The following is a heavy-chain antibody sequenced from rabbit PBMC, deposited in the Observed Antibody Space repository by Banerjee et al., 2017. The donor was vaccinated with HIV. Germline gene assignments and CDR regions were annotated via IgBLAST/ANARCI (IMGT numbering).Heavy chain of an antibody. Sequence: QQQLEESGGGLVQPEGSLTLTCKASGIDFSSYYYLCWIRQAPGKGLELIACIDAGNSGSTYYASWAKGRFTISKTSSTTVTLQMTSLTAADTATYFCARGTATMNLWGPGTL. D-gene: IGHD6-1*01. CDR3: ARGTATMNL. J-gene: IGHJ6*01. CDR2: IDAGNSGST. CDR1: GIDFSSYYY. V-gene: IGHV1S45*01.